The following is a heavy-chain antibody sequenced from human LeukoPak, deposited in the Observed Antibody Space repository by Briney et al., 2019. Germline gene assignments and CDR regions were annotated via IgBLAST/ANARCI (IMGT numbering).Heavy chain of an antibody. CDR2: INTNTENP. J-gene: IGHJ4*01. Sequence: ASVKVSCKAPGYSFTNYAINWVRQAPGQGLEWMGWINTNTENPTYAQDFTGRFVFSLDTSVSTAYLQISSLKAEDTAVYFCARGLSIAVAVLGDWGHGTLVTVSS. D-gene: IGHD6-19*01. CDR1: GYSFTNYA. CDR3: ARGLSIAVAVLGD. V-gene: IGHV7-4-1*02.